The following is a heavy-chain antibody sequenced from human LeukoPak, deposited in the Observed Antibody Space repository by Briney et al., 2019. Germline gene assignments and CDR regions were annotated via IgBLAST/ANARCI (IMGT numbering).Heavy chain of an antibody. CDR2: INHSGST. D-gene: IGHD1-7*01. V-gene: IGHV4-34*01. Sequence: SETLPLTCAVYGGSFSGYYWSWIRQPPGKGLEWIGEINHSGSTNYNPSLKSRVTISVDTSKNQFSLQLSSVTAADTAVYYCARDGGLELPLGWFDPWGQGTLVSVSS. CDR1: GGSFSGYY. CDR3: ARDGGLELPLGWFDP. J-gene: IGHJ5*02.